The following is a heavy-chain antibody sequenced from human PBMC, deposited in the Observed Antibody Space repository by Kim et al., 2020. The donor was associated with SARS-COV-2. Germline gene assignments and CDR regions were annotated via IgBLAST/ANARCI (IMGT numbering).Heavy chain of an antibody. CDR3: ARDTGVPAATPFDY. Sequence: GGSLRLSCAASGFTFSSYSMNWVRQAPGKGLEWVSSISSSSSYIYYADSVKGRFTISRDNAKNSLYLQMNSLRAEDTAVYYCARDTGVPAATPFDYWGQGTLVTVSS. J-gene: IGHJ4*02. D-gene: IGHD2-2*01. CDR2: ISSSSSYI. V-gene: IGHV3-21*01. CDR1: GFTFSSYS.